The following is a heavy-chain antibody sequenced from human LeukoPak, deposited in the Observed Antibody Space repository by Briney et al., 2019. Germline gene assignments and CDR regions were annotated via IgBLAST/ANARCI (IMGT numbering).Heavy chain of an antibody. CDR3: AKQAYDSSGYYTQSFDY. J-gene: IGHJ4*02. CDR1: GFTFSSYA. V-gene: IGHV3-23*01. Sequence: GGSLSLSCAAYGFTFSSYAMSWVRQAPGKGLEWVSAISGSGGSTYYADSVKGRFTISRDNSKNTLYLQMNSLRAEDTAVYYCAKQAYDSSGYYTQSFDYWGQGTLVTVSS. D-gene: IGHD3-22*01. CDR2: ISGSGGST.